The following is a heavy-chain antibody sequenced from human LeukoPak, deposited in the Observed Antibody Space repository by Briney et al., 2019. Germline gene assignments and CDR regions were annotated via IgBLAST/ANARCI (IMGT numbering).Heavy chain of an antibody. CDR1: GYTLTSYY. CDR3: ARDRSRIAAAGPFDY. CDR2: INPSGGST. J-gene: IGHJ4*02. Sequence: GASVKVSCKASGYTLTSYYMHWVRQAPGQGLEWMGIINPSGGSTSYAQKFQGRVTMTRDTSTSTVYMELSSLRSEDTAVYYCARDRSRIAAAGPFDYWGQGTLVTVSS. V-gene: IGHV1-46*01. D-gene: IGHD6-13*01.